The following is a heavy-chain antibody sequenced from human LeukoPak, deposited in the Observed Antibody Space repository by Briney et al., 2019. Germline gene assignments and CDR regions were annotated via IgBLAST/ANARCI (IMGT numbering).Heavy chain of an antibody. J-gene: IGHJ3*02. Sequence: SETLSLTCAVYGGSFSGYYWSWIRQPPGKGLEWIGEINHSGSTYYNPSLKSRVTISVDTSKNQFSLKLSSVTAADTAVYYCARVVGFYGDYGGDAFDIWGQGTMVTVSS. CDR3: ARVVGFYGDYGGDAFDI. V-gene: IGHV4-34*01. D-gene: IGHD4-17*01. CDR1: GGSFSGYY. CDR2: INHSGST.